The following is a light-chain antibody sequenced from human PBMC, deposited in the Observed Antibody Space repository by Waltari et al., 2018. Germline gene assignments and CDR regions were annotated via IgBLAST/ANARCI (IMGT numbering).Light chain of an antibody. V-gene: IGLV2-23*01. Sequence: QSALTQPASVSGSPGQSITISCHGTSSDVGSYNLVSWYQPHPGKAPKLMIYEGSKRPSGVSNRFSGSKSGNTASLTISGLQAEDEADYYCCSYAGSSTLVFGGGTKLTVL. CDR1: SSDVGSYNL. J-gene: IGLJ2*01. CDR2: EGS. CDR3: CSYAGSSTLV.